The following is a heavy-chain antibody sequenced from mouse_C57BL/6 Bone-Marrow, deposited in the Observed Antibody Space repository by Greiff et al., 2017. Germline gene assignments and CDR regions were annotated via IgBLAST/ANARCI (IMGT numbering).Heavy chain of an antibody. CDR1: GYTFTSYW. Sequence: QVQLQQPGAELVRPGTSVKLSCKASGYTFTSYWMHWVKQRPGQGLEWIGVIDPSDSYTNYNQKFKGKATLTVDTSSSTAYMQLSSLTSEDSAVYYCGRRGYGSRYRDFGGWGTGTTVTV. CDR2: IDPSDSYT. V-gene: IGHV1-59*01. CDR3: GRRGYGSRYRDFGG. D-gene: IGHD1-1*01. J-gene: IGHJ1*03.